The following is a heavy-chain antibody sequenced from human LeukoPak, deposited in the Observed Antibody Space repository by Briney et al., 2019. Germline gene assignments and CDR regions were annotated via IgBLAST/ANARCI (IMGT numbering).Heavy chain of an antibody. Sequence: SETLSLTCTVSGYSISSGYYWGWFRQPPGKGLEWIGSIYHSGSTYYNPSPKSRVTISVDTSKNQFSLKLSSVTAADTAVYYCARVSYGYVDYWGQGALVTVSS. J-gene: IGHJ4*02. CDR3: ARVSYGYVDY. D-gene: IGHD5-18*01. CDR2: IYHSGST. V-gene: IGHV4-38-2*02. CDR1: GYSISSGYY.